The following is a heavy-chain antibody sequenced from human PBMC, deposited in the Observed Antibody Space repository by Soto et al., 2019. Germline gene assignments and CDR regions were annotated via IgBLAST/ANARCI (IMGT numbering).Heavy chain of an antibody. V-gene: IGHV4-34*01. CDR1: GGSFSGYY. J-gene: IGHJ4*02. D-gene: IGHD6-19*01. CDR2: INHSGST. Sequence: SETRSLTCAVYGGSFSGYYWSWIRQPPGKGLEWIGEINHSGSTNYNPSLKSRVTISVDTSKNQFSLKLSSVTAADTAVYYCARGVRSSGWFDYWGQGTLVTV. CDR3: ARGVRSSGWFDY.